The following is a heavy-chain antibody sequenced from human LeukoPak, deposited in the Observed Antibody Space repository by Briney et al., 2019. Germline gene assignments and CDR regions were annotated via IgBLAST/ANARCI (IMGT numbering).Heavy chain of an antibody. V-gene: IGHV3-33*08. CDR2: IWYDGSNK. D-gene: IGHD2-2*01. Sequence: GGSLRLSCAASGFTFSSCAMSWVRQAPGKGLEWVAVIWYDGSNKYYADSVKGRFTISRDNSKNTLYLQMNSLRAEDSAVYYCARDLGGYQLPRYYYYGMDVWGQGTTVTVSS. J-gene: IGHJ6*02. CDR1: GFTFSSCA. CDR3: ARDLGGYQLPRYYYYGMDV.